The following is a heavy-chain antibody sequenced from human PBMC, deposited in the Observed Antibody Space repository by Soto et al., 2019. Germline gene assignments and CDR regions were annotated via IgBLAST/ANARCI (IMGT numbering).Heavy chain of an antibody. CDR3: AREASGSGWWSQGSFES. CDR1: GFTVTSSY. J-gene: IGHJ5*01. Sequence: EVQLVESGGGLVQPGGSLRLSCAASGFTVTSSYISWVRQAPGKRLEWVSTIYSSGSTYYADSVRGRSIISRDISENKVDLQMNSLTVEDTAVYYCAREASGSGWWSQGSFESWGQGTLVTVSS. D-gene: IGHD6-19*01. V-gene: IGHV3-66*01. CDR2: IYSSGST.